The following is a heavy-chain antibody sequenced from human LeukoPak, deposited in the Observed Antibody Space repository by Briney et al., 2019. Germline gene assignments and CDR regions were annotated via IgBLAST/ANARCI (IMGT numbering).Heavy chain of an antibody. Sequence: GALRLSCAASGFPFSSYEMNWVRQAPGKGLEWVSYIDSSGSNIHYADSVKGRFTISRDNAKNSLYLQMNSLRAEDTAVYYCARTKEMASISYFDSWGQGTLVTVSS. D-gene: IGHD5-24*01. J-gene: IGHJ4*02. V-gene: IGHV3-48*03. CDR1: GFPFSSYE. CDR2: IDSSGSNI. CDR3: ARTKEMASISYFDS.